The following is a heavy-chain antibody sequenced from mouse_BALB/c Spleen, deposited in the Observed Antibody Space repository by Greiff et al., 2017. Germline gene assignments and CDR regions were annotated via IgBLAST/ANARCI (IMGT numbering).Heavy chain of an antibody. D-gene: IGHD2-4*01. CDR2: ISSGGSYT. J-gene: IGHJ3*01. Sequence: VQLKESGGGLVKPGGSLKLSCAASGFTFSSYAMSWVRQTPEKRLEWVATISSGGSYTYYPDSVKGRFTISRDNAKNTLYLQMSSLRSEDTAMYYCARQGITTGFAYWGQGTLVTVSA. CDR3: ARQGITTGFAY. CDR1: GFTFSSYA. V-gene: IGHV5-9-3*01.